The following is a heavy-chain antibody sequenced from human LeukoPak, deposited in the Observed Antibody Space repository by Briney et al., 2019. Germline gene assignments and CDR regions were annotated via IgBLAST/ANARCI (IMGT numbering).Heavy chain of an antibody. J-gene: IGHJ5*02. Sequence: GGSLRLSCAASGFSFSNYWMHWVRQAPGKGLEWVSGLSGSGSSTYYADSVKGRFTISRDNSKNTLYLQMNGLRAEDTAIYYCAKTGAGGWSNWFDPWGQGTLVTVSS. CDR1: GFSFSNYW. D-gene: IGHD6-19*01. CDR2: LSGSGSST. CDR3: AKTGAGGWSNWFDP. V-gene: IGHV3-23*01.